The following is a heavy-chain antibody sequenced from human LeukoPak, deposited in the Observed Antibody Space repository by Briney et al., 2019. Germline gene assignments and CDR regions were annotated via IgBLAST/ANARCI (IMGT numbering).Heavy chain of an antibody. CDR2: IYTSGST. Sequence: PSETLSLTCTVSGGSISSYYWSWIRQPAGKGLEWIGRIYTSGSTNYNPSLKSRVTMSLVTSKNQFFLNLSSVTAADTAVYYCARWPHTYYDSPMDVWGKGTTVTVSS. CDR1: GGSISSYY. CDR3: ARWPHTYYDSPMDV. D-gene: IGHD3-3*01. J-gene: IGHJ6*03. V-gene: IGHV4-4*07.